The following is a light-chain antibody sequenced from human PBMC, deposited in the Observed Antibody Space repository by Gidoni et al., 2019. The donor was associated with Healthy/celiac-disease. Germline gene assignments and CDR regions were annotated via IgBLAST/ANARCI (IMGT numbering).Light chain of an antibody. V-gene: IGKV3-11*01. CDR2: DAS. CDR1: QSVSSY. Sequence: EIVLTQSPATLSLSPGERATLSCRAGQSVSSYLAWYQQKPGQAPRLLIYDASNRATGSPARFSGSGSGTDFTLTISSLEPEDFAVYYCQQRSNWPPSFGQGTKLEIK. J-gene: IGKJ2*03. CDR3: QQRSNWPPS.